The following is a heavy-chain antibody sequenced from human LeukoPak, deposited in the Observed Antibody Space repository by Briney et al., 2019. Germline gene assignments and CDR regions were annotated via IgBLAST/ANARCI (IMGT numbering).Heavy chain of an antibody. CDR3: ARQKKSSGYSSGWSQPADY. V-gene: IGHV4-34*01. CDR1: GGSFSGYY. D-gene: IGHD6-19*01. J-gene: IGHJ4*02. Sequence: SETLSLTCAVYGGSFSGYYWSWIRQPPGKGLEWIGEINHSGSTYYNPSLKSRVTISVDTSKNQFSLKLSSVTAADTAVYYCARQKKSSGYSSGWSQPADYWGQGTLVTVSS. CDR2: INHSGST.